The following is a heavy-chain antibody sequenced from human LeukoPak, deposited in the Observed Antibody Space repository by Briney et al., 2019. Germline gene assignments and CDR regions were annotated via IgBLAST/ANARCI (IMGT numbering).Heavy chain of an antibody. CDR2: INHSGST. Sequence: SETLSLACAVYGGSFSGYYWSWIRQPPGKGLEWIGEINHSGSTNYNPSLKSRVTISVDTSKNQFSLKLSSVTAADTAVYYCARASSPNNWFDPWGQGTLVTVSS. CDR1: GGSFSGYY. CDR3: ARASSPNNWFDP. J-gene: IGHJ5*02. V-gene: IGHV4-34*01.